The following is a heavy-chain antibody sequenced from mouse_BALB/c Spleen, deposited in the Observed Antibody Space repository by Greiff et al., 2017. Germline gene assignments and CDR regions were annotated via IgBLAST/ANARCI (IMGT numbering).Heavy chain of an antibody. CDR2: INPYNGDT. CDR1: GYSFTGYF. D-gene: IGHD2-4*01. CDR3: ARGGDYDGFAY. Sequence: VQLQQSGPELVKPGASVKISCKASGYSFTGYFMNWVMQSHGKSLEWIGRINPYNGDTFYNQKFKGKATLTVDKSSSTAHMELRSLASEDSAVYYCARGGDYDGFAYWGQGTLVTVSA. V-gene: IGHV1-20*02. J-gene: IGHJ3*01.